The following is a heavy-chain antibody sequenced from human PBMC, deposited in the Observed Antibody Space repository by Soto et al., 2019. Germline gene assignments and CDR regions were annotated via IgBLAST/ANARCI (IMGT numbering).Heavy chain of an antibody. CDR3: AKDPLAYITIFCPDY. D-gene: IGHD3-9*01. CDR1: GFTFSSYS. Sequence: GGSLRLSCAASGFTFSSYSMNWVRQAPGKGLEWLSYISSSGSTIYYADSVRGRFTISRDKAKNSLYLQMNSLRDEDTAVYYCAKDPLAYITIFCPDYWGQGTLVTVSS. J-gene: IGHJ4*02. CDR2: ISSSGSTI. V-gene: IGHV3-48*02.